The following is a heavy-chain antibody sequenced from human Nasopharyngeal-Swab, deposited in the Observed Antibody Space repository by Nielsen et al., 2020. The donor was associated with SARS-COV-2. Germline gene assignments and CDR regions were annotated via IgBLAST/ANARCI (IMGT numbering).Heavy chain of an antibody. CDR3: ARPCGYSYGYPPDY. V-gene: IGHV3-11*04. CDR1: GFTFSDYY. J-gene: IGHJ4*02. D-gene: IGHD5-18*01. Sequence: GESLKISCAASGFTFSDYYMSWIRQAPGKGLEWVSYISSSGSTIYYADSVKGRFTISRDNAKNSLYLQMNSLRAEDTAVYYCARPCGYSYGYPPDYWGQGTLVTVSS. CDR2: ISSSGSTI.